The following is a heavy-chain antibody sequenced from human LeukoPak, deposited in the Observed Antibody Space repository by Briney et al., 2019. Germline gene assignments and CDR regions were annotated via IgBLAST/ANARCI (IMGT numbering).Heavy chain of an antibody. J-gene: IGHJ6*04. Sequence: GGSLRLSCAASGFTFSDHYMDWVRQAPGKGLEWVGRTRNKAHSYTTEYAASVKGRFTISRDDSKNSLYLQMNSLKTEDTAVYYCARDKRVLSYYYGMNVWDKGNTVPVSS. V-gene: IGHV3-72*01. D-gene: IGHD2-8*01. CDR2: TRNKAHSYTT. CDR3: ARDKRVLSYYYGMNV. CDR1: GFTFSDHY.